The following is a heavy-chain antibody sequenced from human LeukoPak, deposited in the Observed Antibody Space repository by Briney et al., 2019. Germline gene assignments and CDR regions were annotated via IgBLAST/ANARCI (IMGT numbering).Heavy chain of an antibody. CDR3: AKDAGSSWRNWFDP. Sequence: GGTLRLSCAASGFTFSNYAMSWVRQAPGKGLEWLSTFSASGRNTYYADSVEGRFTISRDNSKNTLYLQMTSLRAEDTAVYYCAKDAGSSWRNWFDPWGQGTLVTVSS. J-gene: IGHJ5*02. CDR1: GFTFSNYA. CDR2: FSASGRNT. D-gene: IGHD6-13*01. V-gene: IGHV3-23*01.